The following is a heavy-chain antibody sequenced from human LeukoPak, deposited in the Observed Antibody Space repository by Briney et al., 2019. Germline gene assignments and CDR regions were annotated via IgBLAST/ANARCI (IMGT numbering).Heavy chain of an antibody. CDR2: MSLIGSNK. V-gene: IGHV3-30*04. D-gene: IGHD6-6*01. CDR1: GFNFNNYA. Sequence: GGSLRLSCTTSGFNFNNYAIHWVRQAPGKGLEWVAVMSLIGSNKYYADSVKGRFTISRDNAKNSLYLQMNSLRAEDTAVYYCARENPYSSSSPMWYWGQGTLVTVSS. J-gene: IGHJ4*02. CDR3: ARENPYSSSSPMWY.